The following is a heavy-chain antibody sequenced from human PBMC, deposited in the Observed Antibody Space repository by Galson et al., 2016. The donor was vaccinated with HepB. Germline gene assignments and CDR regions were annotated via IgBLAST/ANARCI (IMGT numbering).Heavy chain of an antibody. CDR3: TRRVMTLGRGLILNWFDP. CDR1: GSTFSASA. CDR2: IRTAPNNYAT. D-gene: IGHD3-10*01. Sequence: SLRLSCAASGSTFSASAMHWVRQASGKGLEWLGRIRTAPNNYATVYAASVKGRFTISRDDSTNTAYLEMNSLKTEDTGVYYCTRRVMTLGRGLILNWFDPWGQGTPVTVSS. J-gene: IGHJ5*02. V-gene: IGHV3-73*01.